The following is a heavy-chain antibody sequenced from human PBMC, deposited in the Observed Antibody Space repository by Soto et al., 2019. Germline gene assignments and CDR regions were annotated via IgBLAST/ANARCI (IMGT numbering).Heavy chain of an antibody. CDR2: TSYDGSKN. D-gene: IGHD3-16*01. CDR3: ARSLGTFTWLPPDY. Sequence: QVQLVESGGGVVQPGRSLRLSCSASGFTFSTYAMNWVRQAPGKGLEWVAVTSYDGSKNYYADSVKGRFTISRDNSKNTLYLQMYSLRAEDAAVYHCARSLGTFTWLPPDYWGQGTLVTVSS. CDR1: GFTFSTYA. J-gene: IGHJ4*02. V-gene: IGHV3-30-3*01.